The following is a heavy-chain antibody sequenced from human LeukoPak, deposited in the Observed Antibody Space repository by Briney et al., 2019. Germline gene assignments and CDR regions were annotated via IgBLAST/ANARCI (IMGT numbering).Heavy chain of an antibody. Sequence: PGESLKISCKGSGYSFTSYWIAWVRQMPGKGLEWMGIIYPGDSDTRYSPPFQGQVTISADKSISTAYLQWSNLKASDTAMYYCARSPTNIRYGHSDYWGQGTLVTVSS. D-gene: IGHD4-17*01. J-gene: IGHJ4*02. V-gene: IGHV5-51*01. CDR2: IYPGDSDT. CDR3: ARSPTNIRYGHSDY. CDR1: GYSFTSYW.